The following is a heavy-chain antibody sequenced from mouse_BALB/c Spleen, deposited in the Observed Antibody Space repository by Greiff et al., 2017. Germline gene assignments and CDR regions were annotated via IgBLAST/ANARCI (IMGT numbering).Heavy chain of an antibody. CDR1: GFTFSNYW. D-gene: IGHD1-1*02. CDR3: TRYGSSYWYFDV. J-gene: IGHJ1*01. V-gene: IGHV6-6*02. Sequence: EVQLEESGGGLVQPGGSMKLSCVASGFTFSNYWMNWVRQSPEKGLEWVAEIRLKSNNYATHYAETGKGRFTISRDDSKSSVYLQMNNLRAEDTGIDYCTRYGSSYWYFDVWGAGTTVTVSS. CDR2: IRLKSNNYAT.